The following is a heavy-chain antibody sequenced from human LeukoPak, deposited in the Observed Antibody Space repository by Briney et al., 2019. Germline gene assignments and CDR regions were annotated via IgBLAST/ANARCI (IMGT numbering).Heavy chain of an antibody. CDR2: ISYDGSNK. Sequence: SGGSLRLSCASSGFTFSSYGMHWVRQAPGKGLEWVVVISYDGSNKYYADSVKGRFTISRDNSKNTLYLQMNSLRADDTAVYYCAKGLRYSDNWGQGTLVTVSS. D-gene: IGHD3-9*01. J-gene: IGHJ4*02. CDR3: AKGLRYSDN. CDR1: GFTFSSYG. V-gene: IGHV3-30*18.